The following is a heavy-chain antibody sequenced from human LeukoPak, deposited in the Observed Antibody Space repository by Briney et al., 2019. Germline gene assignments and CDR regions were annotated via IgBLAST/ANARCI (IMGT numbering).Heavy chain of an antibody. V-gene: IGHV3-66*01. J-gene: IGHJ6*03. Sequence: PGGSLRLSCAASGFTVSSNYMNWARQAPGKGLEWVSVIYSGGRTYYADSVKGRFTISRDNSKNTVYLQMNSLRAEDTAVYYCAKDPTIVAGDYYYYMDVWGKGTTVTVSS. CDR2: IYSGGRT. CDR3: AKDPTIVAGDYYYYMDV. CDR1: GFTVSSNY. D-gene: IGHD1-26*01.